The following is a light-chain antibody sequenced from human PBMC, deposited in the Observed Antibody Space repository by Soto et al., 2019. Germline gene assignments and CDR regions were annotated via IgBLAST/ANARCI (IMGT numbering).Light chain of an antibody. CDR1: QGINSW. CDR3: QQASGFPLP. V-gene: IGKV1-12*01. Sequence: DILVTQSPSSVSASVGDRVTITCRASQGINSWLAWYQQKPGLAPRLLIYTASNLQSGVPSRFRESGSGEDFILPFSALQPEDVATYYCQQASGFPLPFGGGTKWEIK. J-gene: IGKJ4*01. CDR2: TAS.